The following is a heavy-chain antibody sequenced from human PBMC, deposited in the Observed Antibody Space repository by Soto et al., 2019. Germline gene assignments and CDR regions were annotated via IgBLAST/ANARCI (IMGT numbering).Heavy chain of an antibody. D-gene: IGHD6-19*01. CDR2: ISYDGSNE. CDR3: AKEITVAGDFDY. CDR1: GFTFISYG. J-gene: IGHJ4*01. V-gene: IGHV3-30*18. Sequence: PGGSLRLSCVASGFTFISYGIHWVRQAPGKGLEWVAVISYDGSNEYYADSVKGRFTISRDNSKNTLYLQMDSLRPEDTAVYYCAKEITVAGDFDYWGHGTLVTVSS.